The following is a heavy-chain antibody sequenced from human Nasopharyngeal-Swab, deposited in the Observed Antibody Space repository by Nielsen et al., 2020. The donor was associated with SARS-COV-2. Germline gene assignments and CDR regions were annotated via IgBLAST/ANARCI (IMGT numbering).Heavy chain of an antibody. Sequence: ASVKVSCKASGYTFTGYYMHWVRQAPGQGLEWMGWINPNSGGTNYAQKFQGRVTMTRDTSTSTVYMELSSLRSEDTAVYYCARDLPYIGWDYWGQGTLVTVSS. CDR1: GYTFTGYY. CDR3: ARDLPYIGWDY. J-gene: IGHJ4*02. CDR2: INPNSGGT. D-gene: IGHD2-15*01. V-gene: IGHV1-2*02.